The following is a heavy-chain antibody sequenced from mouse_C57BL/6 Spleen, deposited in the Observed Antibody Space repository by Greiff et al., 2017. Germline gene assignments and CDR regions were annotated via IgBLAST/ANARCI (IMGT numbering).Heavy chain of an antibody. CDR1: GYAFSSYW. Sequence: VQLQQSGAELVKPGASVKISCKASGYAFSSYWMNWVKQRPGKGLEWIGQIYPGDGDTNYNGKFKGKATLTADKSSSTAYMQLSSLTSEDSAVYFCARWGYSNYVGGVDYWGQGTSVTVSS. D-gene: IGHD2-5*01. J-gene: IGHJ4*01. V-gene: IGHV1-80*01. CDR2: IYPGDGDT. CDR3: ARWGYSNYVGGVDY.